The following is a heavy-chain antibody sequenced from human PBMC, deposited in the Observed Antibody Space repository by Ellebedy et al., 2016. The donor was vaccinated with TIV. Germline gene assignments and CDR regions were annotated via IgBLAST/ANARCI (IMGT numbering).Heavy chain of an antibody. CDR1: GGSFSSYY. CDR3: ARLNALGYCSGGSCYLFDY. Sequence: MPSETLSLTCAVYGGSFSSYYWGWIRQPPGKGLEWIGSIYYSGSTYYNPSLKSRVTISVDTSKNQFSLKLSSVTAADTAVYYCARLNALGYCSGGSCYLFDYWGQGTLVTVSS. J-gene: IGHJ4*02. CDR2: IYYSGST. V-gene: IGHV4-39*01. D-gene: IGHD2-15*01.